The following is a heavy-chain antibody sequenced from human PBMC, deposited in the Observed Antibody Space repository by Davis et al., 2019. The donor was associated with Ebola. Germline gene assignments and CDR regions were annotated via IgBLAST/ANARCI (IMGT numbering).Heavy chain of an antibody. CDR2: MNPNSGNT. Sequence: AASVKVSCKASGYTFTSYDINWVRQAAGQGLEWMGWMNPNSGNTGYAQKFQGRVTMTRDTSINTAYMELSGLGSDDTAVYYCARSIQVLGATGPGYWGQGTRVTVSS. CDR1: GYTFTSYD. D-gene: IGHD1-26*01. J-gene: IGHJ4*02. V-gene: IGHV1-8*01. CDR3: ARSIQVLGATGPGY.